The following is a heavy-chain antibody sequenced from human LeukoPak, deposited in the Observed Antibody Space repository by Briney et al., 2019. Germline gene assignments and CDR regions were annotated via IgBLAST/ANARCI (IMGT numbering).Heavy chain of an antibody. Sequence: GGSLRLSCAASGFTFDDYTMHWVRQAPGKGLEWVSLISWDGGSTYYADSVKGRFTISRDNSKNSLYLQMNSLRTEDTALYYCAKDAHSSSWYYFDYRGQGTLVTVSS. CDR1: GFTFDDYT. CDR2: ISWDGGST. D-gene: IGHD6-13*01. CDR3: AKDAHSSSWYYFDY. J-gene: IGHJ4*02. V-gene: IGHV3-43*01.